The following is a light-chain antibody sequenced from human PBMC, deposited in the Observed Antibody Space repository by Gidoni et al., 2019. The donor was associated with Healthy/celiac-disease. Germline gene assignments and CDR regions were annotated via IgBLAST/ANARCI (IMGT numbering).Light chain of an antibody. CDR1: RSLVHSDGNTY. V-gene: IGKV2-24*01. CDR2: KIS. Sequence: DNLLIQTPPSSPVTLGQPAPIPCRSSRSLVHSDGNTYLSWLQQRPGQPPRLLIYKISDRFSGVPDRFSGSGAGTEFTLKISRVEAEDVGVYYCMQDTQFPLTFGGGTKVEIK. J-gene: IGKJ4*01. CDR3: MQDTQFPLT.